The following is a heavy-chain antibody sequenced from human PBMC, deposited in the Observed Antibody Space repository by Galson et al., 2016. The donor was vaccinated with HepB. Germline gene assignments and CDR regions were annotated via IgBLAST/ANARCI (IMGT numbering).Heavy chain of an antibody. Sequence: SVKVSCKASGYTFSNYGISWVRQAPGQGLEWMGWISAYNGNTNYAQKLQGRITMTTDTSTSTAYMDLRSLRSDDTAVYYCARDEAYCTSTFCSFMDVWGQWTTVTVSS. CDR1: GYTFSNYG. V-gene: IGHV1-18*01. D-gene: IGHD2-2*01. CDR3: ARDEAYCTSTFCSFMDV. CDR2: ISAYNGNT. J-gene: IGHJ6*02.